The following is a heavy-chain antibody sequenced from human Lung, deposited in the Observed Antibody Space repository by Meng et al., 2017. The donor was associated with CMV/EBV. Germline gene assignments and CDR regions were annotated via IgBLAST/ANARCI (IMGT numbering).Heavy chain of an antibody. CDR3: ARQLDTRTLDNWFDP. J-gene: IGHJ5*02. CDR1: GYSFTSYW. D-gene: IGHD2-2*01. V-gene: IGHV5-51*01. CDR2: IYPGDSDT. Sequence: XVSXKGSGYSFTSYWIAWVRQMPGKGLEWMGLIYPGDSDTTYSPSFQGRVTISADKTISTTYLQWSSLKASDTAIYYCARQLDTRTLDNWFDPWGQGXLVTVSS.